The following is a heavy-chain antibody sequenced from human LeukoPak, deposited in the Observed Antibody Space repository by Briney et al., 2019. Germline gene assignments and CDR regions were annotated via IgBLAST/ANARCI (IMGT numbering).Heavy chain of an antibody. Sequence: SETLSLTCSVSGGSISPYYWTWIRQPAGKGLEWIGRIYNSGNTNYNPSLKSRLTISLFTSRNQFSLRLNSVTAADTAVYYCARGRIYFDSWGQGILVTVSS. CDR2: IYNSGNT. CDR1: GGSISPYY. V-gene: IGHV4-4*07. CDR3: ARGRIYFDS. J-gene: IGHJ4*02.